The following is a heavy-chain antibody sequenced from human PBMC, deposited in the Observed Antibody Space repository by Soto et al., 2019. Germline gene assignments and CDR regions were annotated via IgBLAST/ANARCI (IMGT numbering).Heavy chain of an antibody. CDR3: ARGGIAKSYFVY. V-gene: IGHV1-69*06. Sequence: QVQLVQSGAEVKKPGSSVKVSCKASGGTFSSYAISWVRQAPGQGLEWMGGIIPIFGTANYAQKLQGRVTITAEKTTSPAYMELSSLRSEDTAVYYCARGGIAKSYFVYWGQGTLVTVSS. D-gene: IGHD6-13*01. CDR2: IIPIFGTA. J-gene: IGHJ4*02. CDR1: GGTFSSYA.